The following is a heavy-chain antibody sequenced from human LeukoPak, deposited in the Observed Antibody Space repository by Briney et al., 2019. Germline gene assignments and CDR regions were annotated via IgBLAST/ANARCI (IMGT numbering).Heavy chain of an antibody. Sequence: GGSLRLSCAASGFTFSSYAMNWVRQAPGKGLEWVSDISASGGTTHYADSVKGRFTISRDNSKNTLYLQMNSLRAEDTAVYYCARDQGLYDYLYMDVWGKGTTVTVSS. V-gene: IGHV3-23*01. CDR1: GFTFSSYA. J-gene: IGHJ6*03. CDR2: ISASGGTT. CDR3: ARDQGLYDYLYMDV. D-gene: IGHD5-12*01.